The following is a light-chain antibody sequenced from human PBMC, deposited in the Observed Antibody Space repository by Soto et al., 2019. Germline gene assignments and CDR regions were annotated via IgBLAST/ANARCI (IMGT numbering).Light chain of an antibody. Sequence: QSALTQPASVSGSPGQSITISCTGTSGDIGTYNLVSWYQQHPGRAPKLIIFEGNKRPSGVSNRFSGSKSGNTASLAISGLQAEDEADYYCSSYTSSSTRVFGGGTKLTVL. CDR3: SSYTSSSTRV. J-gene: IGLJ3*02. V-gene: IGLV2-14*02. CDR2: EGN. CDR1: SGDIGTYNL.